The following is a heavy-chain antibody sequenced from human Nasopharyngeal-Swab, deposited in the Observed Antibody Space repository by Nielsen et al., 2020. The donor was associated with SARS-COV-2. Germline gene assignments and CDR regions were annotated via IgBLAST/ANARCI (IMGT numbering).Heavy chain of an antibody. D-gene: IGHD3-10*01. Sequence: SVKVSCKASGGTFSSYAISWVRQTPGQGLEWMGGIIPIFGTANYAQKFQGRVTITADESTRTAYMELSSLRSEDTAVYYCAREGYYGSGSYAPFDYWGQGTLVTVSS. CDR1: GGTFSSYA. J-gene: IGHJ4*02. CDR3: AREGYYGSGSYAPFDY. CDR2: IIPIFGTA. V-gene: IGHV1-69*13.